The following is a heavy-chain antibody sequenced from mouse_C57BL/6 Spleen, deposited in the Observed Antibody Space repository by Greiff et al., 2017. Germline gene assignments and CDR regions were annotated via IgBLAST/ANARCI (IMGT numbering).Heavy chain of an antibody. CDR3: ARHASPGYVLAY. Sequence: EVKLVESGGGLVQPGGSLKLSCAASGFTFSDYGMAWVRQAPRKGPEWVAFISNLAYSIYYADTVTGRFTISIEDAKNTLYLEMSSLRSEDTAMYYCARHASPGYVLAYWGQGTLVTVSA. D-gene: IGHD3-2*02. V-gene: IGHV5-15*01. CDR2: ISNLAYSI. CDR1: GFTFSDYG. J-gene: IGHJ3*01.